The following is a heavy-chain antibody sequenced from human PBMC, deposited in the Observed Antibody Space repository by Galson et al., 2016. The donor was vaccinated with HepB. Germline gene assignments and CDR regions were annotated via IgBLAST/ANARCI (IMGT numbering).Heavy chain of an antibody. D-gene: IGHD5-12*01. CDR1: GGSISTFY. CDR2: ALYTGST. CDR3: AGDALDSGSDDSLDYHGLDV. V-gene: IGHV4-59*01. Sequence: SETLSLTCSLSGGSISTFYWTWIRQAPGRGLEWIGNALYTGSTNYNPSLKSRVTISIDPSETQSSLKLNSVTAADTAVYYCAGDALDSGSDDSLDYHGLDVWGQGTPVTVS. J-gene: IGHJ6*02.